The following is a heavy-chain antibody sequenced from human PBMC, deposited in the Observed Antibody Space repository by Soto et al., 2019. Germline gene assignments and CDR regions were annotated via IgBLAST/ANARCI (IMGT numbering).Heavy chain of an antibody. CDR2: ISAYDGKT. Sequence: GQGLELMGWISAYDGKTTYAEKFQGRVTMTTDTSTSTAYMELRSLRSDDTAIYYCARDPHEFWTSYWFDPWGQRTPFSVSS. CDR3: ARDPHEFWTSYWFDP. D-gene: IGHD3-3*01. J-gene: IGHJ5*02. V-gene: IGHV1-18*01.